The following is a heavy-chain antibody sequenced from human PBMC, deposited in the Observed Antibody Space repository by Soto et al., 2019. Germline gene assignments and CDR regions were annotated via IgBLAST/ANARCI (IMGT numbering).Heavy chain of an antibody. CDR3: ARDFSSYGDYPFDP. D-gene: IGHD4-17*01. V-gene: IGHV1-18*01. CDR1: GYTFTSYG. CDR2: ISAYNGNT. Sequence: QVQLVQSGAEVKKPGASVKVSCKASGYTFTSYGISWVRQAPGQGLEWMGWISAYNGNTNNAQKLQGRVTMTTDTTTSTAYMELRSLRSEDTAVYYCARDFSSYGDYPFDPWGQGTLVTVSS. J-gene: IGHJ5*02.